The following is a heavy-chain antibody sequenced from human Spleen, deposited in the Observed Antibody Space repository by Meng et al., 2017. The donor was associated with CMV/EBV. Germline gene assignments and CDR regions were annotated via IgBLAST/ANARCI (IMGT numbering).Heavy chain of an antibody. CDR2: INPISGGT. CDR3: ARATEGVTWFDP. V-gene: IGHV1-2*02. Sequence: ASVKVSCKASGYTFTGYYIRWVRQAPGQGLEWMGWINPISGGTNYAQKFQGRVTMTRDTSISTAYMELSRLTSDDTAVYYCARATEGVTWFDPWGQGTLVTVSS. CDR1: GYTFTGYY. J-gene: IGHJ5*02. D-gene: IGHD5-12*01.